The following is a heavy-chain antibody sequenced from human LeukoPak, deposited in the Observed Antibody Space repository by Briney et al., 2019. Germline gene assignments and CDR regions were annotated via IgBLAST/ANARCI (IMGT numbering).Heavy chain of an antibody. CDR1: GGSISSSSYY. J-gene: IGHJ6*03. Sequence: SETLSLTCTVSGGSISSSSYYWGWIRQPPGKGLEWIGSISYSGSTYYNPSLKSRVTISVDTSKNQFSLKLSSVTAADTAVYYCARLSPYYYYMDVWGKGTTVTISS. CDR2: ISYSGST. V-gene: IGHV4-39*01. CDR3: ARLSPYYYYMDV.